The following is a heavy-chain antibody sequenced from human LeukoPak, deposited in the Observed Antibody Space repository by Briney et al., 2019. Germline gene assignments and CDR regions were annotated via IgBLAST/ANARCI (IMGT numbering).Heavy chain of an antibody. CDR2: IYYSGST. CDR3: ATYSGSYFDAFDI. D-gene: IGHD1-26*01. Sequence: SETLSPTCTVSGGSISSSSYSWGWIRQPPGKGLEWIGNIYYSGSTYYNPSLKSRITISVDTSKNQFSLKLSSVTAADTAEYYCATYSGSYFDAFDIWGQGTMVTVSS. CDR1: GGSISSSSYS. J-gene: IGHJ3*02. V-gene: IGHV4-39*01.